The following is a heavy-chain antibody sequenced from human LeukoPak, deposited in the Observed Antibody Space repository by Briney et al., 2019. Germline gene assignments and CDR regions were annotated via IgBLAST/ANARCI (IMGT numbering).Heavy chain of an antibody. J-gene: IGHJ5*02. Sequence: SETLSLTCAVYGGSFSGYYWSWIRQPPGKGLEWIGEINHSGSTNYNPSLKSRVTISVDTSKNQFSLKLSSVTAADTAVYYCATLLYGSGSLSRSNWFDPWGQGTLVTVSS. D-gene: IGHD3-10*01. V-gene: IGHV4-34*01. CDR3: ATLLYGSGSLSRSNWFDP. CDR1: GGSFSGYY. CDR2: INHSGST.